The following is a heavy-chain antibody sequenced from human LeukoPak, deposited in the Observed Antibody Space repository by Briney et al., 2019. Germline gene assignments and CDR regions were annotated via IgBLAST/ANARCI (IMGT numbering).Heavy chain of an antibody. V-gene: IGHV4-59*11. D-gene: IGHD3-16*02. Sequence: DPSETLSLTCTVSGGSISSHYWSWIRQPPGKGLEWIGYIYYSGSTNYNPSLKSRVAISVDTSKNQFSLKLSSVTAADTAVYYCARAHYDYVWGSYPGGRYFDYWGQGTLVTVSS. CDR1: GGSISSHY. J-gene: IGHJ4*02. CDR3: ARAHYDYVWGSYPGGRYFDY. CDR2: IYYSGST.